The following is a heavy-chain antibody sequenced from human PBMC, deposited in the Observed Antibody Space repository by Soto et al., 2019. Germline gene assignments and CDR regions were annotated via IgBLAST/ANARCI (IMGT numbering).Heavy chain of an antibody. Sequence: ASVKVSCKASGYTFTGYYMHWVRQAPGQGLEWMGWINPNSGGTNYAQKFQGWVTMTRDTSISTAYMELSRLRSDDTAVYYCARDSGGSCWYYYYYYYGMDVWGQGTTVTVSS. D-gene: IGHD6-13*01. CDR2: INPNSGGT. CDR1: GYTFTGYY. CDR3: ARDSGGSCWYYYYYYYGMDV. J-gene: IGHJ6*02. V-gene: IGHV1-2*04.